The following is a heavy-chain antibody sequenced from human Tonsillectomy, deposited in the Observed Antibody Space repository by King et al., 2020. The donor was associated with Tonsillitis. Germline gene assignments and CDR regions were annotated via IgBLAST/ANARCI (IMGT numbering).Heavy chain of an antibody. V-gene: IGHV3-23*04. D-gene: IGHD3-22*01. Sequence: VQLVESGGGLVQPGGSLRLSCAASGFTFSNYVMNWVRQAPGKGLEWVSAISGSGGITYYADSVKGRLTISRDNSKNTLYLQMNSLRAEDTAVYYCARDLYDSSGYHFDYWGQGTLVTVSP. CDR3: ARDLYDSSGYHFDY. CDR1: GFTFSNYV. CDR2: ISGSGGIT. J-gene: IGHJ4*02.